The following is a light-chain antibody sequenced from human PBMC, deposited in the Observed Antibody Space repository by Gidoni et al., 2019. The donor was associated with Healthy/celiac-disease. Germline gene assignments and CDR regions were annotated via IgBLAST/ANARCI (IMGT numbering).Light chain of an antibody. CDR1: QSISSN. V-gene: IGKV3-15*01. CDR2: GAS. Sequence: ELVMTQSQATLSVSPGERATLSCRASQSISSNLAWYQQKPGQAPRLLIYGASTRATGIPARFSGSGSGTEFTLTISSLQSEDFAVYYCQHYNNWPPPYTFGQGTKLEIK. J-gene: IGKJ2*01. CDR3: QHYNNWPPPYT.